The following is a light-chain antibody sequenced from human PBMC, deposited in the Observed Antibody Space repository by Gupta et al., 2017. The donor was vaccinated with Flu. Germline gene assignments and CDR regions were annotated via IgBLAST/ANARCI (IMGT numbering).Light chain of an antibody. CDR2: VNN. V-gene: IGLV1-40*01. J-gene: IGLJ3*02. CDR1: SSNIGAGYD. CDR3: QSYDNGLSGDWV. Sequence: QSVLTQPPSVSGAPGQRVTISCTGSSSNIGAGYDVHWYQQLTGPVPKHHIYVNNNRHSGAPDRFSGSKSDTSASLAITGLQAEDEGDSYCQSYDNGLSGDWVFGGGTKLTVL.